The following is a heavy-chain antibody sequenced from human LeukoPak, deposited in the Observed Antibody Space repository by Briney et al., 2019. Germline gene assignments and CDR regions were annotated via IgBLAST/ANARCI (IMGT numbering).Heavy chain of an antibody. CDR3: ARTAMALTYYFDY. J-gene: IGHJ4*02. V-gene: IGHV3-30-3*01. CDR1: GFPFRSYA. Sequence: PGGPVRLSCGPCGFPFRSYAMHGVRQAPGKGLEGVAVISYDGSNKYYADSVKGRFPISRDNSKNTLYLQMNSLRAEDTAVYYCARTAMALTYYFDYWGQGTLVTVSS. CDR2: ISYDGSNK. D-gene: IGHD5-18*01.